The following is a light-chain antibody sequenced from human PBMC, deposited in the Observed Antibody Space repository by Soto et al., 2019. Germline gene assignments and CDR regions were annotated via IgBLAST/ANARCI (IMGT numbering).Light chain of an antibody. CDR2: DAS. V-gene: IGKV1-33*01. Sequence: DIQMTQSPSSLSASVGDRVTITCQASQDISNYLNWYQQKPGKAPQLLIYDASNLETGVPSRFSGSGSGTDFTFTISSLQPEDIATYYGQQYDNLSYTFGQGTKLEI. CDR3: QQYDNLSYT. CDR1: QDISNY. J-gene: IGKJ2*01.